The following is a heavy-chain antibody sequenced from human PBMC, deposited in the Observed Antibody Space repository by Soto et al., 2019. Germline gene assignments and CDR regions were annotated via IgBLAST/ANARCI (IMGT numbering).Heavy chain of an antibody. J-gene: IGHJ5*02. V-gene: IGHV1-18*01. CDR3: ARVVPGAEAWFGP. CDR1: CYTFSNYG. Sequence: GXSDKVSCKTSCYTFSNYGITWVRQAPGQPLEWLGWISLYSDGTNYAQKFQGRVSMTTDTSTTTAYMELRSLRSDDTAVYYCARVVPGAEAWFGPWGQGTLVTVSS. CDR2: ISLYSDGT. D-gene: IGHD2-2*01.